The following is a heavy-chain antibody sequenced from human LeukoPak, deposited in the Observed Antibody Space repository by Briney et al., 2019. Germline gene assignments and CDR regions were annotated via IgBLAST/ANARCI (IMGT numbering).Heavy chain of an antibody. J-gene: IGHJ4*02. V-gene: IGHV3-74*01. CDR1: GFTFSSYW. CDR3: ARDFRYYYDTQANP. Sequence: GGSLRLSCAASGFTFSSYWMHWVRHAPGKGLVWVSRINSDGSSTSYADSVKGRFTISRDNAKNTLYLQMNSLRAEDTAVYYCARDFRYYYDTQANPWGQGTLVTVSS. CDR2: INSDGSST. D-gene: IGHD3-22*01.